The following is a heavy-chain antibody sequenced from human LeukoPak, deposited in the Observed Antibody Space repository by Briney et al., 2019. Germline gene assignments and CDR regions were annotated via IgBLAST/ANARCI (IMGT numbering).Heavy chain of an antibody. V-gene: IGHV4-34*01. Sequence: PSETLSLTCAVYGGSFGGYYWSWIRQPPGKGLEWIGEINHSGSTNYNPSLKSRVTISVDTSKNQFSLKLSSVTAADTAVYYCAREALYNWNDGGFWFDPWGQGTLVTVSS. CDR1: GGSFGGYY. D-gene: IGHD1-20*01. J-gene: IGHJ5*02. CDR3: AREALYNWNDGGFWFDP. CDR2: INHSGST.